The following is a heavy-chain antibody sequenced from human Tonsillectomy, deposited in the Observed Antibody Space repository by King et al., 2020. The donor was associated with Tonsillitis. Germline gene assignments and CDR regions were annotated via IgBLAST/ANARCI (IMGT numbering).Heavy chain of an antibody. CDR1: GGTFSSYA. D-gene: IGHD5-18*01. Sequence: VQLVESGAEVKKPGSSVKVSCKASGGTFSSYAISWVRQAPGQGLEWMGGIIPIFGTANNAQKFQGRVTITADESTSTAYMELSSLRSEDTAVYYCARDPVDTAMGNYYYYYGMDVWGQGTTVTVSS. CDR3: ARDPVDTAMGNYYYYYGMDV. V-gene: IGHV1-69*01. CDR2: IIPIFGTA. J-gene: IGHJ6*02.